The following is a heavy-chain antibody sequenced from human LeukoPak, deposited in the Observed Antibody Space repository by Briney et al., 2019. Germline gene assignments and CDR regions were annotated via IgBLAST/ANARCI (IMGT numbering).Heavy chain of an antibody. CDR3: ARGPMFFGVAYCDY. CDR1: GGFISSSSYF. CDR2: IYYSGST. V-gene: IGHV4-39*07. D-gene: IGHD3-3*01. Sequence: SETLSLTCTVSGGFISSSSYFWGWIRQPPGKGLEWIGSIYYSGSTSYNTSLKSRVTISVDTSKNQFSLKLSSVTAADTAVYYCARGPMFFGVAYCDYWGQGTLVTVSS. J-gene: IGHJ4*02.